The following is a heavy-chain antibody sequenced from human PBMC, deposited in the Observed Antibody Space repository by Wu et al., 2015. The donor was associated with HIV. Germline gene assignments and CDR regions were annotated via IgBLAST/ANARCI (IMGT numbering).Heavy chain of an antibody. D-gene: IGHD6-13*01. Sequence: QVQLQQWGAGLLKPSETLSLTCAVYGGSFSGYYWSWIRQPPGKGLEWIGEINHSGSTNYNPSLKSRVTISVDTYKNQFSLKLSSVTAADTAVYYCARGRDGSSWYYFDYWGPGNAGHRLL. CDR3: ARGRDGSSWYYFDY. CDR2: INHSGST. V-gene: IGHV4-34*01. CDR1: GGSFSGYY. J-gene: IGHJ4*02.